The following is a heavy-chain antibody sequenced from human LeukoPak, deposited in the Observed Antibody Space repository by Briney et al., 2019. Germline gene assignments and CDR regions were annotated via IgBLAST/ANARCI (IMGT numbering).Heavy chain of an antibody. Sequence: GGSLRLSCAASGFTFSSYWMSWVRQAPGKGLEWVANIKPDGSEKHYVDSVKGRLTIARDNAKNSLFLQMNSLRAKDTAVYHCARGDFYGSGSYYHDAFDIWGQGTMATVSS. CDR1: GFTFSSYW. V-gene: IGHV3-7*03. CDR2: IKPDGSEK. J-gene: IGHJ3*02. CDR3: ARGDFYGSGSYYHDAFDI. D-gene: IGHD3-10*01.